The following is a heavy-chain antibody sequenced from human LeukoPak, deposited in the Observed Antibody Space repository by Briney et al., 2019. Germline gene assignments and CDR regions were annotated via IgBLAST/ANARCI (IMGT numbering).Heavy chain of an antibody. Sequence: PSETLSLSCTVSGSSISSYYWTWLRHPAGKALEWIGRIYSSGSTDYNPSLKSRVTMSVDTSKNQFSLKLSSVTAADTALYYCARDPPASSSTHSSSWSFDYWGQGALVAVSS. CDR1: GSSISSYY. J-gene: IGHJ4*02. V-gene: IGHV4-4*07. D-gene: IGHD6-13*01. CDR3: ARDPPASSSTHSSSWSFDY. CDR2: IYSSGST.